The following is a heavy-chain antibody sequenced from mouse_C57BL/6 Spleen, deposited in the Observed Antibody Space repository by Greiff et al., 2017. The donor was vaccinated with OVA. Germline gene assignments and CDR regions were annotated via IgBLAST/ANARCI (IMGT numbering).Heavy chain of an antibody. Sequence: EVQLQQSGPGLVKPSQSLSLTCSVTGYSITSGYYWNWIRQFPGNKLEWMGYISYDGSNNYNPSLKNRISITRDTSKNQFFLKLNSVTTEDTATYYCATDGYYDLTFYAMDYWGQGTSVTVSS. V-gene: IGHV3-6*01. D-gene: IGHD2-3*01. J-gene: IGHJ4*01. CDR1: GYSITSGYY. CDR2: ISYDGSN. CDR3: ATDGYYDLTFYAMDY.